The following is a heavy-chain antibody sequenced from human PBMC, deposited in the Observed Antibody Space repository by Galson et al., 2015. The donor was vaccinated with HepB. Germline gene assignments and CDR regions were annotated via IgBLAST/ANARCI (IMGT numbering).Heavy chain of an antibody. CDR3: AKDTYCGGDCYLSRNPFDY. V-gene: IGHV3-30*18. J-gene: IGHJ4*02. CDR1: GFTFSSYG. D-gene: IGHD2-21*01. CDR2: ISYDGSNK. Sequence: SLRLSCAASGFTFSSYGMHWVRQAPGKGLEWVAVISYDGSNKYYADSVKGRFTISRDNSKNTLYLQMNSLRAEDTAVYYCAKDTYCGGDCYLSRNPFDYWGQGTLVTVSS.